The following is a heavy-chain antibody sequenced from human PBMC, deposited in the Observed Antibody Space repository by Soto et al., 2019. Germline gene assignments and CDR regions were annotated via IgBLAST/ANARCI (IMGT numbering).Heavy chain of an antibody. CDR3: NRHIVDS. CDR1: GFSFSEAA. D-gene: IGHD3-16*02. Sequence: GGSLRLSCAASGFSFSEAAIHWVLQASGKALEWVGRIRSKNTSFAKEHDASAQGRSTISRDESKNTAYLQINSLKTEDTAVYYCNRHIVDSWGHGTLVTVSS. CDR2: IRSKNTSFAK. J-gene: IGHJ5*01. V-gene: IGHV3-73*01.